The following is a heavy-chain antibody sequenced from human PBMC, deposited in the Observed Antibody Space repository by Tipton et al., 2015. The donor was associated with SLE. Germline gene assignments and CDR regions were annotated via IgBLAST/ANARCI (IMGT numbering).Heavy chain of an antibody. J-gene: IGHJ3*02. Sequence: GSLRLSCAASGFTFSSYSMNWVRQAPGKGLEWVSSISSSSSYIYYADSVKGRFTISRDNAKNSLYLQMNSLRAEDTAVYYCARALVGDYGAFDIWGQGTMVTVSS. CDR1: GFTFSSYS. V-gene: IGHV3-21*01. CDR2: ISSSSSYI. D-gene: IGHD4-17*01. CDR3: ARALVGDYGAFDI.